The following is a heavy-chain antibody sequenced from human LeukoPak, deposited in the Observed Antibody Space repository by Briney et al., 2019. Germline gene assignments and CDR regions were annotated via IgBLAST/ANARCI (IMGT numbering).Heavy chain of an antibody. J-gene: IGHJ4*02. CDR1: GYTFATTW. D-gene: IGHD5-12*01. Sequence: GESLKISCKASGYTFATTWIGWVRQMPGKGLEWMGIIYPSDSDTRVSPSFQGQVTISADKSISTTYLQWSSLKASDSALYYCGRVRYSGYEFDSWGQGTPVTVSS. CDR3: GRVRYSGYEFDS. V-gene: IGHV5-51*01. CDR2: IYPSDSDT.